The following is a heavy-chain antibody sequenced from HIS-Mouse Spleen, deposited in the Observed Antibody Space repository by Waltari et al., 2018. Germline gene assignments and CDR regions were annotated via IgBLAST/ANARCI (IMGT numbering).Heavy chain of an antibody. CDR2: SYYSGGT. V-gene: IGHV4-39*07. J-gene: IGHJ2*01. CDR3: AREIPYSSSWYDWYFDL. CDR1: GGSISSSSYY. D-gene: IGHD6-13*01. Sequence: QLQLQESGPGLVKPSETLSLTCTVSGGSISSSSYYWGWIRQPPGKGLEWIGSSYYSGGTYDNPSRKSRVTRSVDTAKNQCSLKLSAVTAADTAVYYCAREIPYSSSWYDWYFDLWGRGTLVTVSS.